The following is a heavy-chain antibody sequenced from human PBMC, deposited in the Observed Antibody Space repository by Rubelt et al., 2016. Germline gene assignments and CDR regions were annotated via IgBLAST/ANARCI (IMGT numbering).Heavy chain of an antibody. CDR2: ISSVSSVR. V-gene: IGHV3-48*02. CDR1: GFTFSSYS. CDR3: VRDGGDGYNWAFDS. D-gene: IGHD5-24*01. Sequence: EVQLVESGGGSVQPGGSLRLSCVASGFTFSSYSMNWVRQTPGKRLEWISYISSVSSVRDYADSVRGRFTISRDNVKNALYLEMNRLRDEDTAVYYCVRDGGDGYNWAFDSWGQGTMATVSS. J-gene: IGHJ3*02.